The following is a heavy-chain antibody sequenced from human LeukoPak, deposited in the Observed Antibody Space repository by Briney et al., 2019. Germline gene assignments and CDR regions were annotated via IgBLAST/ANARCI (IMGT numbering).Heavy chain of an antibody. V-gene: IGHV1-24*01. J-gene: IGHJ4*02. D-gene: IGHD3-10*01. Sequence: GASVKDSCKVSGYTLTELSMHWVRQAPGKGLEWMGGFDPEDGETIYAQKFQGRVTMTEDTSTDTAYMELSSLRSEDTAVYYCATTYYYGSGSYYNFVRRKQFDYWGQGTLVTVSS. CDR3: ATTYYYGSGSYYNFVRRKQFDY. CDR2: FDPEDGET. CDR1: GYTLTELS.